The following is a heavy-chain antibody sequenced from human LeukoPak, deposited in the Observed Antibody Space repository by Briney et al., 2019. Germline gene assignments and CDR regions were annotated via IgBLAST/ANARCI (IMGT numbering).Heavy chain of an antibody. D-gene: IGHD3-10*01. CDR2: ISGSGGST. V-gene: IGHV3-23*01. Sequence: GGSLRLSCAASGFTFSSYAMSWVRQAPGKGLEWVSAISGSGGSTYYADSVKGRFTISRDNSKNTLYLQMNSLRAEDTAVYYCAKGLRGITMVRGVIPWYYFDYWGQGTLVTVS. CDR1: GFTFSSYA. CDR3: AKGLRGITMVRGVIPWYYFDY. J-gene: IGHJ4*02.